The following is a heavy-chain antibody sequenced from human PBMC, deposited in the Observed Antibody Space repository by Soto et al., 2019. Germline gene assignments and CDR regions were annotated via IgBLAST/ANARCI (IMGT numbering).Heavy chain of an antibody. D-gene: IGHD3-10*01. CDR3: AREEESVGSPPSGFHP. CDR2: IKQDGSEK. J-gene: IGHJ5*02. CDR1: GFTFGKYW. V-gene: IGHV3-7*03. Sequence: HLGGSLRLSCVGSGFTFGKYWMDWLRQTPGKGLEWVANIKQDGSEKFYVDSVRGRFTISRDNAKNSVYLEMNRLRDEDTGVYYCAREEESVGSPPSGFHPWGQGVQVTVSS.